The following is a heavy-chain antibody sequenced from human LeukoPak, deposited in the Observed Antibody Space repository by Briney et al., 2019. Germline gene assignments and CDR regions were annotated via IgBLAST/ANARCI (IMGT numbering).Heavy chain of an antibody. V-gene: IGHV1-69*05. CDR1: GGTFSSYA. D-gene: IGHD6-13*01. J-gene: IGHJ6*03. Sequence: SVKVSCKASGGTFSSYAISWVRQAPGQGLEWMGRIIPIFGTANYAQKFQGRVTITTDESTSTAYMELSSLRSEDTAVYYCARESSSWYHYYYYYMDVWGKGTTVTVSS. CDR2: IIPIFGTA. CDR3: ARESSSWYHYYYYYMDV.